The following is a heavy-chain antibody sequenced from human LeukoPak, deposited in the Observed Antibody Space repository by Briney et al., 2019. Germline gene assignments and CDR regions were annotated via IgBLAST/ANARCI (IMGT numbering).Heavy chain of an antibody. CDR2: INPSSGRT. D-gene: IGHD3/OR15-3a*01. CDR1: GYTFTSNY. V-gene: IGHV1-46*01. J-gene: IGHJ5*02. CDR3: ARGGLPARSWFDP. Sequence: GASVKVSCKASGYTFTSNYMNWVRQAPGQGLEWMGIINPSSGRTTYAQKFQGRVTMTRDTSTSTVYMELTSLRSEDTAVFYCARGGLPARSWFDPWGQGTLVTVSS.